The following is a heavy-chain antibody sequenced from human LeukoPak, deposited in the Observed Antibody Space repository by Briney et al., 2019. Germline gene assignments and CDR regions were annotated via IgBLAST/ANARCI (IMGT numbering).Heavy chain of an antibody. CDR3: AKDRYSTSWSEYFHH. Sequence: GGSLRLSCAASGFTFSSYAMSWVRQAPGKGLEWVSAVTGSGSSTYYADSVKGRFTISRDNSRNTLYLQMNSLRAEDTAIYYCAKDRYSTSWSEYFHHWGQGTLVTVSS. D-gene: IGHD2-2*01. J-gene: IGHJ1*01. V-gene: IGHV3-23*01. CDR2: VTGSGSST. CDR1: GFTFSSYA.